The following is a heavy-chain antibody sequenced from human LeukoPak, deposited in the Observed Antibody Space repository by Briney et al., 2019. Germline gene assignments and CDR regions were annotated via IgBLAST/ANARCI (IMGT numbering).Heavy chain of an antibody. Sequence: ASLKVSCKASGYSFNDYYIHWVRQAPGQGLEWMGWISPNSGGTNYAQNFQGRVTMTRDTSITTAYMELSGLTSDDTALYYCARYYGGTSKYFDYWGQGTLVTVSS. J-gene: IGHJ4*02. CDR2: ISPNSGGT. D-gene: IGHD4-23*01. CDR1: GYSFNDYY. CDR3: ARYYGGTSKYFDY. V-gene: IGHV1-2*02.